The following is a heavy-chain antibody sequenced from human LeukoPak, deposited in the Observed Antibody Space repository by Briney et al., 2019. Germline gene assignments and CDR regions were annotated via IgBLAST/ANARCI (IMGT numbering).Heavy chain of an antibody. CDR2: ISGSGGST. CDR3: AKERYYYDSSGYSHFDY. CDR1: GFTFSSYA. D-gene: IGHD3-22*01. J-gene: IGHJ4*02. Sequence: GGSLRLSCAASGFTFSSYAMSWVRQAPGKGLEWVSAISGSGGSTYYADSVKGRFTISRDNSKNTLYLQMNSLRAEDTAVYYCAKERYYYDSSGYSHFDYWGQGTLVTVSS. V-gene: IGHV3-23*01.